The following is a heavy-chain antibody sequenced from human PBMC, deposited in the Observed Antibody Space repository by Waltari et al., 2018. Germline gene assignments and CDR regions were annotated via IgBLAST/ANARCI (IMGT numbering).Heavy chain of an antibody. Sequence: EVQLVQSGGGLVQPGGSLRLSCAVSGFHVRSNYMSWVRQAPGKGLEWVSIVYSSGNTYYADSVKGRFTVSRDNSLNILYLQMHSLIVEDTALYYCASRPPEYCTSLSCPFDYWGQGSPVTVSS. CDR3: ASRPPEYCTSLSCPFDY. CDR1: GFHVRSNY. CDR2: VYSSGNT. V-gene: IGHV3-66*02. J-gene: IGHJ4*02. D-gene: IGHD2-2*01.